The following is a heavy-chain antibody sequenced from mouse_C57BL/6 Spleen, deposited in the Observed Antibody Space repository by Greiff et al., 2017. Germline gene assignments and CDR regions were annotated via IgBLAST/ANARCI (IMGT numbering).Heavy chain of an antibody. CDR1: GYTFTDYE. D-gene: IGHD2-4*01. CDR3: TRRRDYVWAMGH. Sequence: QVQLKESGAELVRPGASVTLSCKASGYTFTDYEMHWVKQTPVHGLEWIGAIDPETGGTAYNQKFKGKAILTADKSSSTAYMELRSLTSEDSAVYYCTRRRDYVWAMGHSGQVTSVTVSP. V-gene: IGHV1-15*01. J-gene: IGHJ4*01. CDR2: IDPETGGT.